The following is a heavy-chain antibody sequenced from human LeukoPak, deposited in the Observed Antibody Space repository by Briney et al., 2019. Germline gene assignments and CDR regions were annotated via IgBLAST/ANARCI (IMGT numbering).Heavy chain of an antibody. V-gene: IGHV4-34*01. CDR2: ITYRGGP. Sequence: SETLSLTCGASDGSLDIYYWMFVRQPPGKGLQWIGEITYRGGPSYLPSLKSRVTISIDASQRHISLRLNSVTAADTAVYYCATYGGDWKFDSWGQGTLVTVSS. J-gene: IGHJ4*02. D-gene: IGHD2-21*01. CDR3: ATYGGDWKFDS. CDR1: DGSLDIYY.